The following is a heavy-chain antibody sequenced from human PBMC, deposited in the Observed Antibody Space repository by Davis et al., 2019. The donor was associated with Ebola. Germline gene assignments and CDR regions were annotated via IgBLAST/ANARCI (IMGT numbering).Heavy chain of an antibody. D-gene: IGHD6-13*01. V-gene: IGHV6-1*01. J-gene: IGHJ6*02. CDR1: GDSVSRNSAA. Sequence: SQTLSLTCAISGDSVSRNSAAWNWIRQSPSRGLEWLGRTYYRSKWSNDYAVSVKSRITINPDTSKNQFSLQLNSVTPEDTAVYYCARDRGAAAGTSGMDVWDQGTTVTVSS. CDR3: ARDRGAAAGTSGMDV. CDR2: TYYRSKWSN.